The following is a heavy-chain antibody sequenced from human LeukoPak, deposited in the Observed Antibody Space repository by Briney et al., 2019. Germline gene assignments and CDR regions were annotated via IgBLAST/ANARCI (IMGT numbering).Heavy chain of an antibody. V-gene: IGHV1-46*03. CDR3: TSSSWSLPLDY. D-gene: IGHD6-13*01. CDR1: GYTFTSYD. CDR2: INPSGGST. Sequence: ASVKVSCKASGYTFTSYDISWVRQAPGQGLEWMGIINPSGGSTSYAQKFQGRVTMTRDTSTSTVYMELSSLRSEDTAVYYCTSSSWSLPLDYWGQGTLVTVSS. J-gene: IGHJ4*02.